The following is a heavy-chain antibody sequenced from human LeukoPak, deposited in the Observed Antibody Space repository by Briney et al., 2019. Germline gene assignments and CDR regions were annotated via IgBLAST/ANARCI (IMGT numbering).Heavy chain of an antibody. CDR3: ATTRYSSASYSVY. CDR1: GFTFSVYY. V-gene: IGHV3-11*04. D-gene: IGHD6-19*01. J-gene: IGHJ4*02. CDR2: SSSGGSAI. Sequence: GGSLRLSCAASGFTFSVYYTSWIRQAPGKGLEWVSYSSSGGSAIYYADSVKGRFTISRDNAKNSVYLQMNSLRAEYTAVYYCATTRYSSASYSVYWGQGTLVTVSS.